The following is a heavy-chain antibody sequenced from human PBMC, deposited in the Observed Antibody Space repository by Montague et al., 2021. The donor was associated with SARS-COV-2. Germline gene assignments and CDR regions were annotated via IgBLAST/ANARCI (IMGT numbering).Heavy chain of an antibody. CDR2: INPSGTT. D-gene: IGHD2-2*01. CDR1: GGSFSVYY. J-gene: IGHJ3*01. Sequence: SETLSLTCAVYGGSFSVYYWSWLRQSPRSGLEWIADINPSGTTNYNPSLKSRVSISVDTSKNQFTLKLTSVTAADTAMYYCAKEREVVRAARTLVAFDLWGQGTMVTVSS. V-gene: IGHV4-34*01. CDR3: AKEREVVRAARTLVAFDL.